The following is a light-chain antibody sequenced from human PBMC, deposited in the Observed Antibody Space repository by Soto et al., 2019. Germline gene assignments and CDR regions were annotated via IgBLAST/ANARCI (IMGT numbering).Light chain of an antibody. J-gene: IGLJ2*01. CDR1: SSDVGGYNY. Sequence: QSALTQPASVSGSPGQSITISCTGTSSDVGGYNYVSWYQQHPGKAPKLMIYDVSNRPSGVSNRFSGSKSGNTASLTISGLQAKDEADYYCSSYTSSSTVVFGGGTKLT. CDR2: DVS. V-gene: IGLV2-14*01. CDR3: SSYTSSSTVV.